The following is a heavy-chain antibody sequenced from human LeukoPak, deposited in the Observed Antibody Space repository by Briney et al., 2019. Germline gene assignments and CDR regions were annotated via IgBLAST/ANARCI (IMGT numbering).Heavy chain of an antibody. J-gene: IGHJ4*02. CDR3: ARAGGVKTAALDLDY. CDR2: IYHSGST. D-gene: IGHD6-25*01. Sequence: SETLSLTCTVSNYPISSGYHWGWIRQPPGKGLEWIGNIYHSGSTYYNPSLESRVTISVDTSKNQFSLKLTSVTTADTAVYYCARAGGVKTAALDLDYWGQGTLVTVSS. CDR1: NYPISSGYH. V-gene: IGHV4-38-2*02.